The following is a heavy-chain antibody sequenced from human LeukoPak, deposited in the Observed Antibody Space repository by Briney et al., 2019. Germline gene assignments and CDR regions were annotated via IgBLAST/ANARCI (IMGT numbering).Heavy chain of an antibody. CDR1: GYTFTSYY. J-gene: IGHJ3*02. D-gene: IGHD5-12*01. V-gene: IGHV1-46*01. CDR3: ARARSGYTAKGAFDI. Sequence: ASVKVSCKASGYTFTSYYMHWVRQAPGQGLEWMGMINPSGGSTSYAQKFQGRVTMTRDMSTSTVYMELSSLRSEDTAVYYCARARSGYTAKGAFDIWGQGTMVTVSS. CDR2: INPSGGST.